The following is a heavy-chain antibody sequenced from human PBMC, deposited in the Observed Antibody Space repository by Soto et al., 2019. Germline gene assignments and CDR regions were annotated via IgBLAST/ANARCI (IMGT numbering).Heavy chain of an antibody. Sequence: SETLSLTCAVSGGSISSSNWWSWVRQPPGKGLEWIGEIYHSGSTNYNPSLKSRVTILVDKSKNQFSLKLSSVTAADTAVYYCASSSGYSSGWWYYFDYWGQGTLVTVSS. CDR2: IYHSGST. J-gene: IGHJ4*02. D-gene: IGHD6-19*01. CDR1: GGSISSSNW. V-gene: IGHV4-4*02. CDR3: ASSSGYSSGWWYYFDY.